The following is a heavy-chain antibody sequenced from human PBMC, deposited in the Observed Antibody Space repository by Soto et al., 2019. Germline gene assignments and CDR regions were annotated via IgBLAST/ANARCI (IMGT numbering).Heavy chain of an antibody. D-gene: IGHD6-19*01. CDR3: ARGSGSYYYYYGMDV. J-gene: IGHJ6*02. V-gene: IGHV3-30-3*01. CDR2: ISCDGSNK. Sequence: GGSLRLSCAASGFTFSSYAMHWVRQAPGKGLEWVAVISCDGSNKYYADSVKGRFTISRDNSKNTLYLQMNSLRAEDTAVYYCARGSGSYYYYYGMDVWGQGTTVTVSS. CDR1: GFTFSSYA.